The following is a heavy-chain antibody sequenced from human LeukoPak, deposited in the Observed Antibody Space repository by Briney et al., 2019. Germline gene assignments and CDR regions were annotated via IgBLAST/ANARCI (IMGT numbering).Heavy chain of an antibody. CDR1: GCSISSSSFY. V-gene: IGHV4-39*01. J-gene: IGHJ4*02. Sequence: SGTLSLTCAVSGCSISSSSFYWGWIGPPPGKGLEWIVSSYYSGSNYYNPSPKSRVSISVATSTNTLPRELSSVTGADTAVYYCARLCITMVRGVRDFDYWGQGTLVTVSS. D-gene: IGHD3-10*01. CDR3: ARLCITMVRGVRDFDY. CDR2: SYYSGSN.